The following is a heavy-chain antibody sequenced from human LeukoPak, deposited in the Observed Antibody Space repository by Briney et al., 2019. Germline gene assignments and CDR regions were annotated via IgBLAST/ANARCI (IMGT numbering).Heavy chain of an antibody. D-gene: IGHD2-2*01. Sequence: GGSLRLSCAASGFTFSSYWMSWVRQAPGKGLEWVANIKQDGSEKYYVDSVKGRFTIYRDNAKNSLYLQMNSLRAEDTAVYYCARVVVVPAAFYFDYWGQGTLVTVSS. CDR1: GFTFSSYW. J-gene: IGHJ4*02. V-gene: IGHV3-7*01. CDR2: IKQDGSEK. CDR3: ARVVVVPAAFYFDY.